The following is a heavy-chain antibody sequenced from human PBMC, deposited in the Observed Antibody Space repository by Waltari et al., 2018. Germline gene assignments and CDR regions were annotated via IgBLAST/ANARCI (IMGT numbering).Heavy chain of an antibody. J-gene: IGHJ3*02. CDR3: ARDLGKWDPTGAFDI. CDR1: GFTVSSNY. CDR2: IYSGGST. V-gene: IGHV3-53*01. D-gene: IGHD1-26*01. Sequence: EVQLVESGGGLIQPGGSLRLSCAASGFTVSSNYMSWVRQAPGKGLEWVSVIYSGGSTYYADSVKGRFTISRDNSKNTLYLQMNSLRAEDTAVYYCARDLGKWDPTGAFDIWGQGTMVTVSS.